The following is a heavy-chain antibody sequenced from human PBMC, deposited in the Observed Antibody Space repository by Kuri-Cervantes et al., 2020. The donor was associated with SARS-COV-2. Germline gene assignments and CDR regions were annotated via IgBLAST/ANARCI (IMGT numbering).Heavy chain of an antibody. Sequence: GESLKISCAASGFTFSNAWMSWVRQAPGKGLEWVGRIKSKTDGGTTDYAAPVKGRFTISRDDSKNTLYLQMNSLRAEDTAVYYCARGGAYWGQGTLVTVSS. CDR3: ARGGAY. D-gene: IGHD1-26*01. CDR1: GFTFSNAW. CDR2: IKSKTDGGTT. J-gene: IGHJ4*02. V-gene: IGHV3-15*01.